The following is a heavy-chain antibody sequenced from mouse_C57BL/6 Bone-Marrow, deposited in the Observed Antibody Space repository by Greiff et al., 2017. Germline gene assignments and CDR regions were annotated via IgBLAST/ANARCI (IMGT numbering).Heavy chain of an antibody. D-gene: IGHD1-1*01. J-gene: IGHJ4*01. Sequence: QVQLQQPGAELVKPGASVKLSCKASGYTFTSYWMHWVKQRPGQGLEWIGRIHPNSGSTNYKEKFKSKATLTVDKSSSTAYMQLSSLTSEDSAVYYCARWYSYDSSYGYALDYWGQGTSVTVSS. V-gene: IGHV1-64*01. CDR3: ARWYSYDSSYGYALDY. CDR1: GYTFTSYW. CDR2: IHPNSGST.